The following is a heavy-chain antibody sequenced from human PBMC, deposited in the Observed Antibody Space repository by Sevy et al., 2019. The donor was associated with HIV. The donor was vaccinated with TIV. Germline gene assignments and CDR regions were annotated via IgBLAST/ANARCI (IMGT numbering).Heavy chain of an antibody. Sequence: ASVKVSCKAPGYSLTNYVMHWVRQAPGQRLEWMGWVHAGNGNTKYSQKFRGRVTLTRDTSASTAYMGLSSLRSEDTAVYYCAGDPTSETYADYYFDYWGQGTLVTVSS. CDR1: GYSLTNYV. D-gene: IGHD2-2*01. J-gene: IGHJ4*02. V-gene: IGHV1-3*01. CDR3: AGDPTSETYADYYFDY. CDR2: VHAGNGNT.